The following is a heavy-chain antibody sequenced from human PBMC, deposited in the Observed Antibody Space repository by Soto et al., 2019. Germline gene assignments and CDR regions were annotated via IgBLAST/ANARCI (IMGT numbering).Heavy chain of an antibody. CDR1: GGTFSSHS. CDR3: AREVGYVDFSAALLD. V-gene: IGHV1-69*01. J-gene: IGHJ4*02. CDR2: ILTLFGTS. D-gene: IGHD3-9*01. Sequence: VQLMQSGAEVKKPGSSVKVSCKASGGTFSSHSINWVRQAPGQGLEWMGGILTLFGTSNYAQNFQGRVTITADQSTSTAYMELNSLTSDDTAVYYCAREVGYVDFSAALLDWGQGTLVTVSS.